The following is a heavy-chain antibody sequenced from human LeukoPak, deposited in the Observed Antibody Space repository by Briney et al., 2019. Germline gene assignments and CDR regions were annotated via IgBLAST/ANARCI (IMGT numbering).Heavy chain of an antibody. CDR3: ARSRAAVVMGELIPSFYYGMDV. D-gene: IGHD3-16*01. V-gene: IGHV3-7*03. J-gene: IGHJ6*02. CDR2: IKQDGGER. Sequence: PGGSLRLSCAASGFTFSNYWMNWVRQVPGKRLEWVATIKQDGGERYYVDSVEGRFTISRDNGKTSVYLQMNSLRADDMAVYYCARSRAAVVMGELIPSFYYGMDVWGQGTTVTVSS. CDR1: GFTFSNYW.